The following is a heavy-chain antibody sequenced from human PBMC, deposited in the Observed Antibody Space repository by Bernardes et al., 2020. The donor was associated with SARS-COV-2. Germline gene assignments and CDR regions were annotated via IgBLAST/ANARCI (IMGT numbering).Heavy chain of an antibody. D-gene: IGHD3-3*01. CDR1: GGSFSSHY. Sequence: SETLSLTCAVYGGSFSSHYWAWIRQPPGRGLEWVGEINHSGSSTYNPSLKSRVTLSVDTSKMQFSLKLTSVNAADMAVYYCARGASFGFLSAYSFGRGRPFDPWGQGVLVTVAS. CDR2: INHSGSS. J-gene: IGHJ5*02. CDR3: ARGASFGFLSAYSFGRGRPFDP. V-gene: IGHV4-34*01.